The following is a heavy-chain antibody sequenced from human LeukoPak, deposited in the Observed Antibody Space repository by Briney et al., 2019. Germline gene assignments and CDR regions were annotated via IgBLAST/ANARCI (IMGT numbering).Heavy chain of an antibody. CDR2: IYSDGSRE. V-gene: IGHV3-33*01. Sequence: PGRSLRLSCAASGFTFSRCGMHWVRQSPDKGLEWVAVIYSDGSREYYADSVEGRFTISRDNSKNTLYLQMDSLRAEDTAVYYCARAEPGLFDYWGLGTLVTVSS. CDR1: GFTFSRCG. J-gene: IGHJ4*02. CDR3: ARAEPGLFDY.